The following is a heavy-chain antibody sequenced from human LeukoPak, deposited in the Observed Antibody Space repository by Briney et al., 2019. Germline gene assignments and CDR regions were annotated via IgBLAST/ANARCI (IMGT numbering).Heavy chain of an antibody. CDR2: ISSSGSTI. J-gene: IGHJ4*02. CDR1: GFTFSSYA. Sequence: GGSLRLSCAASGFTFSSYAMSWVRQAPGKGLEWVSYISSSGSTIYYADSVKGRFTISRDNAKNSLYLQMNSLRAEDTAVYYCAREREIQLNYFDYWGQGTLVTVSS. CDR3: AREREIQLNYFDY. D-gene: IGHD5-18*01. V-gene: IGHV3-48*04.